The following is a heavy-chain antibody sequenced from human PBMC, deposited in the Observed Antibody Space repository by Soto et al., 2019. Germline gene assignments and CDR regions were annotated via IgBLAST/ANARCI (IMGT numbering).Heavy chain of an antibody. CDR2: IIPVIGTP. CDR1: GGTFTSTA. CDR3: ASSAGLDHLLNYYGLNV. D-gene: IGHD6-13*01. J-gene: IGHJ6*02. Sequence: QVLVVQSSAEVKKPGSSVKVSCKASGGTFTSTAFSWVRQAPGQGLEWMGGIIPVIGTPNYAQKFQARLTVTADASTTTVHMELSSLRSDDTAVYYCASSAGLDHLLNYYGLNVWGQGTTVTVSS. V-gene: IGHV1-69*01.